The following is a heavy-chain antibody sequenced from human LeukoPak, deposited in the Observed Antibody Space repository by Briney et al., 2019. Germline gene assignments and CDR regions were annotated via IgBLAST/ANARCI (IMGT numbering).Heavy chain of an antibody. V-gene: IGHV3-30-3*01. CDR3: ARDLAAAVEYYFDY. D-gene: IGHD6-13*01. J-gene: IGHJ4*02. CDR2: ISYDGSNK. CDR1: GFTFSSYA. Sequence: GGSLRLSCAASGFTFSSYAMHWVRQAPGKGLEWVAVISYDGSNKYYADSVKGRFTISRDNSKNTLYLQMNSLRAEGTAVYYCARDLAAAVEYYFDYWGQGTLVTVSS.